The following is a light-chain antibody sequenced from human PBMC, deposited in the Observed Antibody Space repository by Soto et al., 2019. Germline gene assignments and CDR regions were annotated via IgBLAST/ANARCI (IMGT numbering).Light chain of an antibody. V-gene: IGKV3-11*01. Sequence: EIVLTQSPATLSLSPGERATLSCRASQSVSSYFAWYQQKPGQAPRLLIYDASNRATGIPPRFSGSGSGTDFTLTISSLEPEDSAVYYCQHRSSWPLTFGQGTKVEIQ. CDR2: DAS. CDR1: QSVSSY. CDR3: QHRSSWPLT. J-gene: IGKJ1*01.